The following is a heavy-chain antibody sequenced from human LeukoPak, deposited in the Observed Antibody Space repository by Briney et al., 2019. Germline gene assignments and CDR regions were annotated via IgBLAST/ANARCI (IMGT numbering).Heavy chain of an antibody. CDR2: ISWNSGSI. CDR3: AKGSGFSSSSGHFDY. CDR1: GFTFDDYA. Sequence: PEGSLRLSCAASGFTFDDYAMHWVRQAPGKGLEWVSGISWNSGSIGYADSVKGRFTISRDNAKNSLYLQMNSLRAEDTALYYCAKGSGFSSSSGHFDYWGQGTLVTVSS. V-gene: IGHV3-9*01. J-gene: IGHJ4*02. D-gene: IGHD6-6*01.